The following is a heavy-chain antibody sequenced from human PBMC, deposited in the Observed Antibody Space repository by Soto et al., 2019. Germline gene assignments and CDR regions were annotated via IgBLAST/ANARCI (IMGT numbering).Heavy chain of an antibody. CDR1: DDFISSYY. J-gene: IGHJ6*02. CDR2: VSTNGAT. Sequence: SETLSLTYTVSDDFISSYYWNWIRQPAGKGLEWIGRVSTNGATNYNPSLESRVTMSVDTSKNQFSLKLTPVTAADTAVYFCARADYEILTGSYAMDVWGQGTTVTVS. D-gene: IGHD3-9*01. CDR3: ARADYEILTGSYAMDV. V-gene: IGHV4-4*07.